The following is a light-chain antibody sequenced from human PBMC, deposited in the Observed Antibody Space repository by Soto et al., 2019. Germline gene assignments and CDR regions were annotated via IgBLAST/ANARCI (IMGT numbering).Light chain of an antibody. CDR3: QQDGSSPAYT. CDR1: QSVTSSY. CDR2: GAS. Sequence: EIVLTQSPGTLSLSPGERATLSCRASQSVTSSYLAWYQQKPGQAPRPLIYGASSRATGIPHRFSGSGSGTDSTFAISRLEPEYFVVYYCQQDGSSPAYTFGQGTKLEIK. J-gene: IGKJ2*01. V-gene: IGKV3-20*01.